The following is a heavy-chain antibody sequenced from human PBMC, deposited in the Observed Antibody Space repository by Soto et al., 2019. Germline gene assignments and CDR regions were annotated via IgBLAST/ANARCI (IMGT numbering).Heavy chain of an antibody. CDR1: GFDFLEYA. V-gene: IGHV3-21*01. CDR3: ARARVYDSSGYSGAFDI. D-gene: IGHD3-22*01. CDR2: ISSSSSYI. J-gene: IGHJ3*02. Sequence: PVGSLRLSCATAGFDFLEYAMHCVRQMPGKGREWFSSISSSSSYIYYADSVKGRFTISRDSAKNSLYLQMNSLRAEDTAVYYCARARVYDSSGYSGAFDIWGQGTMVTVSS.